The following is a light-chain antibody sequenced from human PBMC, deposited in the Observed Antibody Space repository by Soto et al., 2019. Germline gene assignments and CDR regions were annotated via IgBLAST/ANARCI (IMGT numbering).Light chain of an antibody. CDR2: RTS. CDR1: QSISSN. V-gene: IGKV3-11*01. J-gene: IGKJ1*01. CDR3: QQRSNWPQWT. Sequence: IVTRQSPATLSVSPGERATLSCRASQSISSNLAWYQQKPGQAPRLLMFRTSSRATGIPARFSGSGSGTDFTLTISSLEPEDFAVYYCQQRSNWPQWTFGQGTKVDIK.